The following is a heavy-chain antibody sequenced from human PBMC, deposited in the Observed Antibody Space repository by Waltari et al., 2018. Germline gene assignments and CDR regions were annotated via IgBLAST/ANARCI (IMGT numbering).Heavy chain of an antibody. V-gene: IGHV3-74*01. CDR1: GFTFSSYW. CDR3: ARGVVWGSYRHDY. Sequence: EVQLVESGGGLVQPGGSLRPSCAASGFTFSSYWRHWVRQAPGKGLVWVSRMNSEGRSTSYADSVKGRFTISRDNAKNTLYLQMNSLRAEDTAVYYCARGVVWGSYRHDYWGQGTLVTVSS. D-gene: IGHD3-16*02. CDR2: MNSEGRST. J-gene: IGHJ4*02.